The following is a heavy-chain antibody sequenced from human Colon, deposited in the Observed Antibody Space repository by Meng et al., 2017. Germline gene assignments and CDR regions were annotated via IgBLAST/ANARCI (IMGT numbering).Heavy chain of an antibody. V-gene: IGHV4-30-4*01. CDR2: IYHSGDT. Sequence: QVQLQESGPGLVKPSQTLSLTCTVSGGSIDRGDFYWGWIRQSPGKGLEWIGYIYHSGDTYYNPSLKSRITISMDMSQNQFSLKVHSVTAADTAMYYCATKERGDGANWDNWGQGILVTVSS. CDR1: GGSIDRGDFY. CDR3: ATKERGDGANWDN. J-gene: IGHJ4*02. D-gene: IGHD5-24*01.